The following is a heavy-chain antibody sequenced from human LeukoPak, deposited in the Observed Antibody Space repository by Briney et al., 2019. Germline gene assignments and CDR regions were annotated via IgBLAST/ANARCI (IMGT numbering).Heavy chain of an antibody. CDR3: AKDHPEFGPYYYYGMDV. D-gene: IGHD2/OR15-2a*01. CDR1: GFTFSSYA. J-gene: IGHJ6*02. CDR2: ISGTGGST. Sequence: GGSLRLSCAASGFTFSSYALSWVRQAPGKGLEWVSVISGTGGSTYYADSVKGRFTISRDNSKNTLYLQMNSLRAEDTAVYYCAKDHPEFGPYYYYGMDVWGQGTTVTVSS. V-gene: IGHV3-23*01.